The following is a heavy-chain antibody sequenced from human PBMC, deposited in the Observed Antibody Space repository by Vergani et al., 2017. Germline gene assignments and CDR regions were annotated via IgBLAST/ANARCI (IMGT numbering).Heavy chain of an antibody. D-gene: IGHD2/OR15-2a*01. J-gene: IGHJ6*03. CDR2: IWYDGSNK. V-gene: IGHV3-33*06. CDR1: GFRFSSYG. CDR3: AKDLGGSNSISCCYYMDV. Sequence: QVQLVESGGGVVQPGRSLRLSCAASGFRFSSYGMNWVRQAPGKGLEWVAVIWYDGSNKYYADSVKGRFTISRDNSQNTVNLQMNSLRVDDTAVYYCAKDLGGSNSISCCYYMDVWGKGTTVTV.